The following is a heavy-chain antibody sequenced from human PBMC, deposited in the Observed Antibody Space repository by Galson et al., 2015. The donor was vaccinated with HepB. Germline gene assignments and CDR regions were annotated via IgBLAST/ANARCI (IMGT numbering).Heavy chain of an antibody. Sequence: LSLTCTVSSDSVSTYYWSWIRQPPGKGLEWIGYVYYSGSTNYNPSLKSRVTISVDTSKNQFSLELSSVTAADTAVYYCVRHFREAYRYTSNWYNERYFDYWGQGTLVTVSS. J-gene: IGHJ4*02. CDR2: VYYSGST. CDR3: VRHFREAYRYTSNWYNERYFDY. CDR1: SDSVSTYY. V-gene: IGHV4-59*08. D-gene: IGHD6-13*01.